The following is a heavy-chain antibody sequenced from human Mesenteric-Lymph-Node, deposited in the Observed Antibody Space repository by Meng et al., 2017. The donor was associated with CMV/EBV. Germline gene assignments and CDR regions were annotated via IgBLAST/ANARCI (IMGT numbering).Heavy chain of an antibody. CDR1: GFTFSDYY. D-gene: IGHD6-19*01. Sequence: GESLKISCAASGFTFSDYYMSWIRQAPGKGLEWVSYISNSGSKIYYADSVKGRFTISRDNAKNSLYLQMNSLRAEDTAVHYCARGGWVNHFDYWGQGTLVTVSS. J-gene: IGHJ4*02. V-gene: IGHV3-11*04. CDR2: ISNSGSKI. CDR3: ARGGWVNHFDY.